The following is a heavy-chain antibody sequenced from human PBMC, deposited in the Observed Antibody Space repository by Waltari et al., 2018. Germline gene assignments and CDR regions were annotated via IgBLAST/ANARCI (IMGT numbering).Heavy chain of an antibody. CDR3: SRGVSVVITTASYYFDY. Sequence: QVQLVQSGAEVKKPVASVKVSCTASGYTFTSYGLSWVRQAPGQVLEWMGGISAYNGNTNYAQKLQGRVNMTTDTSTSTAYMELRSLRSDDTAVYYCSRGVSVVITTASYYFDYWGQGTLVTVSS. V-gene: IGHV1-18*01. CDR1: GYTFTSYG. D-gene: IGHD3-22*01. J-gene: IGHJ4*02. CDR2: ISAYNGNT.